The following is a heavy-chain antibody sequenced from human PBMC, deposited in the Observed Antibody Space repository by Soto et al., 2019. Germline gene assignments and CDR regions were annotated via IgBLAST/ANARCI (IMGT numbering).Heavy chain of an antibody. J-gene: IGHJ4*02. CDR2: INPSGGST. D-gene: IGHD6-6*01. CDR1: GYTFTSDY. CDR3: ARDIAARRRNPFDY. Sequence: GASVKFSCKASGYTFTSDYMHWVRQAPGQGLEWMGIINPSGGSTSYADSVKGRFTISRDNAKNSLYLQMNSLRAEDTAVYYCARDIAARRRNPFDYWGQGTLVTVS. V-gene: IGHV1-46*04.